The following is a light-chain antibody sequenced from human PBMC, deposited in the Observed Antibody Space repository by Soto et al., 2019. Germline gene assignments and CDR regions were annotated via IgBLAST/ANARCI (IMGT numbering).Light chain of an antibody. CDR3: QQYNNWWT. V-gene: IGKV3D-15*01. CDR2: GAS. J-gene: IGKJ1*01. Sequence: ETVMTHSGATVSVSPGERATLSCRASQSVSSNLAWYQQKPGQAPRLLIYGASSRATGIPDRFSGSGSGTDFTLTISRLEPEDFAVYYCQQYNNWWTFGQGTKVDIK. CDR1: QSVSSN.